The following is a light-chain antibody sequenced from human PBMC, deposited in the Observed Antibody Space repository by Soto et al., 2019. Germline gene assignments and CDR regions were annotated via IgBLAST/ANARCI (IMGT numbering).Light chain of an antibody. CDR3: QQYNDWPLIT. CDR2: GAS. V-gene: IGKV3-15*01. J-gene: IGKJ5*01. Sequence: EIVMTQSPATLSVSPGERATLSCRASQIVGSNLAWYQQKRGQAPTLLIYGASTRATGIPPMFIGSGSGTEFTLTISTLQSEDFAVYYCQQYNDWPLITFGQGTRLEIK. CDR1: QIVGSN.